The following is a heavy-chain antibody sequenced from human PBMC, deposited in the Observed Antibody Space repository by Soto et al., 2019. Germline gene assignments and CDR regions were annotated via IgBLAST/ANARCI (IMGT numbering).Heavy chain of an antibody. D-gene: IGHD1-26*01. CDR1: GYTFTSYG. CDR2: ISAYNGNT. J-gene: IGHJ4*02. Sequence: ASVTVSCQASGYTFTSYGISWVRQAPGQGLEWMGWISAYNGNTNYAQKFQGWVTMTRDTSISTAYMELSRLRSDDTAVYYCARDGNYFDYWGQGTLVTVSS. CDR3: ARDGNYFDY. V-gene: IGHV1-18*01.